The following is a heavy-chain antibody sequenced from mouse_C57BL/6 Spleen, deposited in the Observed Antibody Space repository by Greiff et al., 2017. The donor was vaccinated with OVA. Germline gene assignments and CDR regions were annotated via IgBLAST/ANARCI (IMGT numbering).Heavy chain of an antibody. CDR2: ISYDGSN. CDR3: AREGDYEFAY. D-gene: IGHD2-4*01. J-gene: IGHJ3*01. Sequence: DVQLQESGPGLVKPSQSLSLTCSVTGYSITSGYYWNWIRQFPGNKLEWMGYISYDGSNNYNPSLKNRISITRDTSKNQFFLKLNSVTTEDTATYYCAREGDYEFAYWGQGTLVTVSA. V-gene: IGHV3-6*01. CDR1: GYSITSGYY.